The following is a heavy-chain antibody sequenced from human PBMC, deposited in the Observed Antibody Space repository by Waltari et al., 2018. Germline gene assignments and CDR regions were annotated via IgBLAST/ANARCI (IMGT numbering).Heavy chain of an antibody. D-gene: IGHD2-15*01. V-gene: IGHV1-3*01. Sequence: QVQLVQSGAEVKKPGASVKVSCKASGHTFTSYAMHWVRQAPGQRLEWMGWINAGNGNTKYSQKFQGRVTITRDTSASTAYMELSSLRSEDTAVYYCARGGPIVVVVLGWFDPWGQGTLVTVSS. J-gene: IGHJ5*02. CDR3: ARGGPIVVVVLGWFDP. CDR1: GHTFTSYA. CDR2: INAGNGNT.